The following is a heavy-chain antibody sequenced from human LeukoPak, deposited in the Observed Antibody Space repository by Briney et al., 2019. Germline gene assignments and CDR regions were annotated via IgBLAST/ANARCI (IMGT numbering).Heavy chain of an antibody. CDR3: AKDRKYYFDY. CDR1: GFTFSSYG. D-gene: IGHD1-14*01. V-gene: IGHV3-30*18. Sequence: QPGGSLRLSCAASGFTFSSYGMHWVRQAPGKGLEWVAVISYDGSNKYYADSVKGRFTISRDNSKNTLYLQMNSLRAEDTAVYYCAKDRKYYFDYWGQGTLVTVSS. CDR2: ISYDGSNK. J-gene: IGHJ4*02.